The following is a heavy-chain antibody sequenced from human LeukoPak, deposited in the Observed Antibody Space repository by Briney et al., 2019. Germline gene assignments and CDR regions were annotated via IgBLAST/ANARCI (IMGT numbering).Heavy chain of an antibody. J-gene: IGHJ5*02. CDR1: GFTFSTYS. V-gene: IGHV3-21*01. CDR2: VTTSNFI. CDR3: ARGGSGGPNWFDT. D-gene: IGHD2-15*01. Sequence: GGSLRLSCAASGFTFSTYSMHWVRQAPGKGLEWVSSVTTSNFIYYADSLKGRFTVSRDKAKNSLFLQMNSLSVEDTAVYFCARGGSGGPNWFDTWGQGTLVTVSS.